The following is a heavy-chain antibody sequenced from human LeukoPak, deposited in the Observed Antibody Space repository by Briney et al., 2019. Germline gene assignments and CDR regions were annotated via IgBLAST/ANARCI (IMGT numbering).Heavy chain of an antibody. CDR2: ISYDGTDK. J-gene: IGHJ5*02. CDR1: GFSFSTYG. CDR3: AKQWSGGSALYWFDP. D-gene: IGHD2-15*01. V-gene: IGHV3-30*18. Sequence: GGSLRLSCAASGFSFSTYGMHWVRQAPGKGLEWVTVISYDGTDKYYADSVKGRFTISRDNSKNTLYLQMNSLRGEDTAVYYCAKQWSGGSALYWFDPWGQGTLVTVSS.